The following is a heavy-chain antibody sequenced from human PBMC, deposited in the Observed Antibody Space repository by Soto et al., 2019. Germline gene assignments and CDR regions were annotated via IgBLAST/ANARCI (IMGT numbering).Heavy chain of an antibody. Sequence: TLSLTCAVSGGSSSSGGYSWSWIRQPPGKGLEWIGYIYHSGSTYYNPSLKSRVTISVDRSKNQFSLKLSSVTAADTAVYYCAREAVITTGAFDIWGQGTMVTVSS. J-gene: IGHJ3*02. D-gene: IGHD3-22*01. CDR3: AREAVITTGAFDI. CDR1: GGSSSSGGYS. V-gene: IGHV4-30-2*01. CDR2: IYHSGST.